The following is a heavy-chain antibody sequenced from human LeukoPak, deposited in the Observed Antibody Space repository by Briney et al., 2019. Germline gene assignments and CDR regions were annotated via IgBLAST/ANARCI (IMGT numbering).Heavy chain of an antibody. D-gene: IGHD3-22*01. Sequence: GGSLRLSCAASGFTLSSYAMHWVRQAPGKGLEWVAVISYDGSNKYYADSVKGRFTISRDNSKNTLYLQMNSLRAEDTAVYYCARDDANYDSSGYPPDYWGQGTLVTASS. CDR2: ISYDGSNK. J-gene: IGHJ4*02. CDR1: GFTLSSYA. CDR3: ARDDANYDSSGYPPDY. V-gene: IGHV3-30*04.